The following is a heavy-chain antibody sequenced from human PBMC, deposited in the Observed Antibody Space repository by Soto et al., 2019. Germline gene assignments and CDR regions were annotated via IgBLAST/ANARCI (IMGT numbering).Heavy chain of an antibody. CDR1: GFTFSTYW. CDR3: ARDDNPDY. CDR2: INGDGSTT. J-gene: IGHJ4*02. V-gene: IGHV3-74*03. Sequence: EVQLVESGGGLVQPGGSLRLSCAASGFTFSTYWMHWVRQGPGKGLVWLSRINGDGSTTEYADSVKGRFTISRGNDKNTLYLQIHSLRVEDTAVYYCARDDNPDYWGQGTLVTVSS. D-gene: IGHD1-20*01.